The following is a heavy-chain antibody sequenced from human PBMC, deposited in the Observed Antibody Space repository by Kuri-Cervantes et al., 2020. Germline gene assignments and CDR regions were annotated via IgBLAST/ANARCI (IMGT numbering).Heavy chain of an antibody. J-gene: IGHJ4*02. CDR1: GGSIRGYY. CDR2: IYHSGIT. V-gene: IGHV4-59*01. CDR3: ARGYVSNGPIQD. D-gene: IGHD3-22*01. Sequence: SETLSLTCSVSGGSIRGYYCSWLRQPPGKELEWIGYIYHSGITKYNPSLKSRVTISEDMSRNRFSLKVTSVTAADTAVYYCARGYVSNGPIQDWGQGTLVTVSS.